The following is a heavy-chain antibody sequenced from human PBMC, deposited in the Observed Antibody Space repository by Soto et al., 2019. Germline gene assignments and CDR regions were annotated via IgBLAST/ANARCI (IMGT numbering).Heavy chain of an antibody. D-gene: IGHD6-13*01. J-gene: IGHJ4*02. CDR1: GFTFSNYA. Sequence: EVQLLESGGGLVQPGGSLRLSCAASGFTFSNYAMTWVRQAPGKGLEWVSVITGSGGGTYFVDSVKGRFTISRDNSKNGVYLQMNSLRAEDTAVYYCAKRVLTAAGFDYWGQGTLVTVST. CDR3: AKRVLTAAGFDY. CDR2: ITGSGGGT. V-gene: IGHV3-23*01.